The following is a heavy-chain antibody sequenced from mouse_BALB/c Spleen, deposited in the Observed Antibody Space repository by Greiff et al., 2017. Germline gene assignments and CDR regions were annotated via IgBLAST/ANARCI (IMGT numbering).Heavy chain of an antibody. V-gene: IGHV5-4*02. J-gene: IGHJ4*01. Sequence: EVKLMESGGGLVKPGGSLKLSCAASGFTFSDYYMYWFRQTPEKRLEWVATISDGGSYTYYPDSVKGRFTISRDNAKNNLYLQMSSLKSEDTAMYYCARGRNPYYAMDYWGQGTSVTVSS. CDR2: ISDGGSYT. CDR1: GFTFSDYY. CDR3: ARGRNPYYAMDY.